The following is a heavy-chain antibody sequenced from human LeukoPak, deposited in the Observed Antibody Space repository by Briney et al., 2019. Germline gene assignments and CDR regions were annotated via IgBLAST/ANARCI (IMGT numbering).Heavy chain of an antibody. J-gene: IGHJ3*02. CDR2: INPSGGST. CDR3: ARDVGRYDFWSGYYRLGAFDI. D-gene: IGHD3-3*01. V-gene: IGHV1-46*01. CDR1: GYTFTSYY. Sequence: ASVKVSCKASGYTFTSYYMHWVRQAPGQGLEWMGIINPSGGSTSYAQKFQGRVTMTRDMSTSTVYMELSRLRSDDTAVYYCARDVGRYDFWSGYYRLGAFDIWGQGTMVTVSS.